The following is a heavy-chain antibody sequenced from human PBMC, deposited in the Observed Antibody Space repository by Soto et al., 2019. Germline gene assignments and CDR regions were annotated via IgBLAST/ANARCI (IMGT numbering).Heavy chain of an antibody. D-gene: IGHD2-15*01. CDR3: ADRRRGYFSGGSWDSGFGY. V-gene: IGHV2-5*02. Sequence: QITLKESGPTLVKLTQTLTLTCTFSGFSLSTSGVGVGWIRQPPGKALEWLALIYWDDDKRYSPSLKSRLTITKDTSKNQVVLTMTNRDSVVTATYYCADRRRGYFSGGSWDSGFGYWGQGTLVTVSS. CDR1: GFSLSTSGVG. J-gene: IGHJ4*02. CDR2: IYWDDDK.